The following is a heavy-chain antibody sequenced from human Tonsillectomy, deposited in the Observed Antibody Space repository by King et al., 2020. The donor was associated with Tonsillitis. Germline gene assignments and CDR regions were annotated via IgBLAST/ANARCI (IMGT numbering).Heavy chain of an antibody. D-gene: IGHD4-17*01. CDR1: GFTFDDYA. J-gene: IGHJ4*02. Sequence: VQLVESGGGLVQPGRSLRLSCAASGFTFDDYAMHWVRQAPGKGLEWVSGISWNSGSIGYADSVKGRFTISRDNAKNSLYLQMNSLRAEDTALYYCAKFGADGDWGQGTLVTVSS. CDR2: ISWNSGSI. CDR3: AKFGADGD. V-gene: IGHV3-9*01.